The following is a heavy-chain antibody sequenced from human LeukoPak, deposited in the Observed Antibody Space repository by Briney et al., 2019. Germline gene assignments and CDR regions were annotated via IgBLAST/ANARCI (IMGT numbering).Heavy chain of an antibody. J-gene: IGHJ4*02. D-gene: IGHD2-15*01. CDR3: ARGLEYCSGGSCKVH. V-gene: IGHV1-69*04. Sequence: GASVKVSCKASGGTFSSYAISWVRQAPGQGLEWMGRIIPILGIANYAQKFQGRVTITADKSTSTAYMELSSLRSEDTAVYYCARGLEYCSGGSCKVHGGRGTLVTVPS. CDR2: IIPILGIA. CDR1: GGTFSSYA.